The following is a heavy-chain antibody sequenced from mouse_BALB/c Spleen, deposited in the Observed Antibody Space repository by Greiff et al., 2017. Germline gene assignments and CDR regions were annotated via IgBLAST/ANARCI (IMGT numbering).Heavy chain of an antibody. CDR2: IDPANGNT. V-gene: IGHV14-3*02. Sequence: VQLKESGAELVKPGASVKLSCTASGFNIKDTYMHWVKQRPEQGLEWIGRIDPANGNTKYDPKFQGKATITADTSSNTAYLQLSSLTSEDTAVYYCASPDGYSFAYWGQGTLVTVSA. CDR1: GFNIKDTY. D-gene: IGHD2-3*01. CDR3: ASPDGYSFAY. J-gene: IGHJ3*01.